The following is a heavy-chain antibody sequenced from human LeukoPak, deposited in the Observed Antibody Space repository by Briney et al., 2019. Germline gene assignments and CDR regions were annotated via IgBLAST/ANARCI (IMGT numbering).Heavy chain of an antibody. CDR2: MNPNSGNT. CDR1: GYTFTSYG. J-gene: IGHJ4*02. Sequence: ASVKVSCKASGYTFTSYGISWVRQAAGQGLEWMGWMNPNSGNTGYAQKFQGRVTMTRNTSISTAYMELSSLRSEDTAVYYCARGWLRGIFDYWGQGTLVTVSS. V-gene: IGHV1-8*02. D-gene: IGHD5-12*01. CDR3: ARGWLRGIFDY.